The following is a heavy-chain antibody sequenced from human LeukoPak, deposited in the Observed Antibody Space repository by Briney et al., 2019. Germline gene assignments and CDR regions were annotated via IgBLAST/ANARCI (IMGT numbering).Heavy chain of an antibody. Sequence: GGSLRLSCAASGFTFSSYAMSWVRLARGKGLEWVSAISGRGGSTYYADSVKGRLTISRDNSKHTLYVQMNSRSAQHTAVHHCAKLMRHLGGDYCDYGGQGTLVTVSS. V-gene: IGHV3-23*01. CDR2: ISGRGGST. J-gene: IGHJ4*02. CDR3: AKLMRHLGGDYCDY. D-gene: IGHD3-3*01. CDR1: GFTFSSYA.